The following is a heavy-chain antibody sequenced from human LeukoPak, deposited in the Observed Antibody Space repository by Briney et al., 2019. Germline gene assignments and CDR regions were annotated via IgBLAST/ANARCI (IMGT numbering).Heavy chain of an antibody. CDR2: ISGSGGST. D-gene: IGHD4-11*01. CDR1: GFTFSSYA. CDR3: ANLQQRGLSPFDY. J-gene: IGHJ4*02. Sequence: GGSLRLSCAASGFTFSSYAMSWVRQAPGKGLEWVSAISGSGGSTYYADSVKGRFTISRDNSKNTLYLQMNSLRAEDTAVYYCANLQQRGLSPFDYWGQGTLVTVYS. V-gene: IGHV3-23*01.